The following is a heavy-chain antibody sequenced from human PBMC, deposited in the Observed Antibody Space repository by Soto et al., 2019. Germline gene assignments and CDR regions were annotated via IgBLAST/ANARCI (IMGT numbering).Heavy chain of an antibody. D-gene: IGHD4-17*01. J-gene: IGHJ4*02. Sequence: QVQLVQSGAEVKKPGASVKVSCKASGYTFTSYDINWVRQATGQGLEWMGWMNPNSGNTGYAQKFKGRVTLTRSTSISPASMELRSMRSEDTAVSYCARTLCGDNVDYWGQGTLVTVSS. CDR3: ARTLCGDNVDY. CDR2: MNPNSGNT. V-gene: IGHV1-8*01. CDR1: GYTFTSYD.